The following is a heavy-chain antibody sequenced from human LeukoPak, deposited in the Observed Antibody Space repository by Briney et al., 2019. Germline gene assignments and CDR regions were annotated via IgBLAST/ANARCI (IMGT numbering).Heavy chain of an antibody. CDR3: ATVDYGGNSADY. CDR2: ISYDGSNK. CDR1: GFTFSSYA. D-gene: IGHD4-23*01. Sequence: GGSLRLPCAASGFTFSSYAMHWVRQAPGKGLEWVAVISYDGSNKYYADSVKGRFTISRDNSKNTLYLQMNSLRAEDTAVYYCATVDYGGNSADYWGQGTLVTVSS. V-gene: IGHV3-30*04. J-gene: IGHJ4*02.